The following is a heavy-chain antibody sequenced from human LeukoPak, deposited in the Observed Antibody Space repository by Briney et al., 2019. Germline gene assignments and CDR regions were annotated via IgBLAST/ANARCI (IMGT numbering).Heavy chain of an antibody. CDR2: ISYDGSNK. CDR3: ARGLAAAGIKGPDY. Sequence: GRSLRLSCAASGFIFSTYAMHWVRQAPGQGLEWVAVISYDGSNKYYADSVKGRFTISRDNSKNTLYLQMNSLRAEDTAVYYCARGLAAAGIKGPDYWGQGTLVTVSS. J-gene: IGHJ4*02. V-gene: IGHV3-30-3*01. CDR1: GFIFSTYA. D-gene: IGHD6-13*01.